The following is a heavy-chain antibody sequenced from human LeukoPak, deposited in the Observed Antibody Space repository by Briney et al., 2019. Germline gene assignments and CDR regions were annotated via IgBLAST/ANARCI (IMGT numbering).Heavy chain of an antibody. V-gene: IGHV1-8*03. CDR1: GYTFTSYG. Sequence: GASVKVSCEASGYTFTSYGISWVRQAPGQGLEWMGWMNPNSGNTGYAQKFQSRVTITRNTSISTAYMELSRLRSDDTAVYYCARVTRGSKTSPDFFDIWGQGTMVTVSS. CDR3: ARVTRGSKTSPDFFDI. J-gene: IGHJ3*02. CDR2: MNPNSGNT. D-gene: IGHD2-2*01.